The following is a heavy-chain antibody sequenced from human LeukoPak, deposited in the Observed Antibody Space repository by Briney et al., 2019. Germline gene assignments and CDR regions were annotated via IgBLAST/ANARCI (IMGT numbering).Heavy chain of an antibody. V-gene: IGHV4-30-2*05. CDR3: ARHYEGEAAAGSYYFDY. CDR1: GGSISSGGYY. J-gene: IGHJ4*02. CDR2: IYHSGST. Sequence: SETLSLTCTVSGGSISSGGYYWSWIRQPPGKGLEWIGYIYHSGSTYYNPSLKSRVTISVDTSKNQFSLKLSSVTAADTAVYYCARHYEGEAAAGSYYFDYWGQGTLVTVSS. D-gene: IGHD6-13*01.